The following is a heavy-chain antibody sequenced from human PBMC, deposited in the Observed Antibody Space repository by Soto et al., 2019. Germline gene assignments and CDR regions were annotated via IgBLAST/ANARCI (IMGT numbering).Heavy chain of an antibody. V-gene: IGHV5-51*01. J-gene: IGHJ3*02. CDR1: GYSFTTYR. Sequence: EVQLVQSGAEVKKPGESLKISCKGSGYSFTTYRIGWIRQMPGKGLEWMGIIYPGDSETSYSPSFQGQVTISADKSNTTAYLQWSGLKASDTSMYYCARQRIEAAFDAFDIWGQGTMVTVSS. CDR3: ARQRIEAAFDAFDI. CDR2: IYPGDSET. D-gene: IGHD6-13*01.